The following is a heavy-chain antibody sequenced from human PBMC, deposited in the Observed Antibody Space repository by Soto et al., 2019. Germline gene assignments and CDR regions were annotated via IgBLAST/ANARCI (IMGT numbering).Heavy chain of an antibody. D-gene: IGHD3-22*01. CDR2: IYYSGST. CDR3: ARDPLHYDSSGYPVTLFDY. J-gene: IGHJ4*02. Sequence: SETLSLTCTVSGGSISSYYWSWIRQPPGKGLEWIGYIYYSGSTIYNPSLKSRVTISVDTSKNQFSLKLSSVTAADTAVYYCARDPLHYDSSGYPVTLFDYWGQGTLVTVSS. CDR1: GGSISSYY. V-gene: IGHV4-59*01.